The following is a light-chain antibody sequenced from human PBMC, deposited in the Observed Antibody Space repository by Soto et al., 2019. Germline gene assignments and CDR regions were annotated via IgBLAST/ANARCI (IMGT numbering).Light chain of an antibody. CDR1: VLAKKY. Sequence: SYELTQPSSVSVSPGQTARITCSGDVLAKKYARWFQQKPGQAPVLVIYKDSERPSGIPERFSGSSSGTTVTLTISGAQVEDEADYYCYSAVDNNGAVFGGGTKLTVL. V-gene: IGLV3-27*01. J-gene: IGLJ3*02. CDR3: YSAVDNNGAV. CDR2: KDS.